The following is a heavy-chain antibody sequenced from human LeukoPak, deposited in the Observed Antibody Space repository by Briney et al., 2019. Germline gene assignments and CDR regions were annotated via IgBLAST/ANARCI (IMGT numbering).Heavy chain of an antibody. Sequence: VASVKVSCKASGYTFTSYGISWVRQAPGQGLEWMGWISAYNGNTNYAQKLQGRVTMTTDTSTSTAYMELRSLRSNDTAVYYCASHDTGTVLFDYWGQGTLVTVSS. CDR2: ISAYNGNT. D-gene: IGHD4-17*01. CDR3: ASHDTGTVLFDY. CDR1: GYTFTSYG. V-gene: IGHV1-18*01. J-gene: IGHJ4*02.